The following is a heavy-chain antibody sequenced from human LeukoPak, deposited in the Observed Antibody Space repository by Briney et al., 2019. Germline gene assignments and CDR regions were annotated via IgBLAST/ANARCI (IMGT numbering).Heavy chain of an antibody. D-gene: IGHD5-18*01. CDR3: ARGGYSYGYQADY. CDR2: IIPIFGTA. J-gene: IGHJ4*02. V-gene: IGHV1-69*13. Sequence: SVKVSCKASGGTFSSYAISWVRQAPGQGLEWMGGIIPIFGTANYAQKFQGRVTITADESTSTAYMELSSLRSEDTAVYYCARGGYSYGYQADYWGQGTLVNVSS. CDR1: GGTFSSYA.